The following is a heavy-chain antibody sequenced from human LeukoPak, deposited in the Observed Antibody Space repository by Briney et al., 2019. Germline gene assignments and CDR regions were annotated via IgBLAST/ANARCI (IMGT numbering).Heavy chain of an antibody. V-gene: IGHV4-34*01. Sequence: SETLSLTCAVYGGSFSGYYWSWIRQPPGKGLEWIGEINHSGSTNYNPSLESRVTISVDTSKNQFSLKLSSVTAADTAVYYCTRCRYFDWLLSHNWFDPWGQGTLVTVSS. CDR3: TRCRYFDWLLSHNWFDP. J-gene: IGHJ5*02. CDR2: INHSGST. CDR1: GGSFSGYY. D-gene: IGHD3-9*01.